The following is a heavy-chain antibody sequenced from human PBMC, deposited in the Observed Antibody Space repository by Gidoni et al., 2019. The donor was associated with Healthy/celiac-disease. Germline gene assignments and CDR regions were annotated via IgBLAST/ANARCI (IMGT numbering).Heavy chain of an antibody. CDR1: GFTFSSYE. CDR3: ASSGTYYYDSSGYPDY. J-gene: IGHJ4*02. D-gene: IGHD3-22*01. CDR2: ISSSGSTI. V-gene: IGHV3-48*03. Sequence: EVQLVESGGGLVQPGGSLRLSCAASGFTFSSYEMNWVRQAPGKGLEWVSYISSSGSTIYYADSVKGRFTISRDNAKNSLYLQMNSLRAEDTAVYYCASSGTYYYDSSGYPDYWGQGTLVTVSS.